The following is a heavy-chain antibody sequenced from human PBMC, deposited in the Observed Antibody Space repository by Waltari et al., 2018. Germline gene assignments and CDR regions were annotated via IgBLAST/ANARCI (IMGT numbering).Heavy chain of an antibody. J-gene: IGHJ4*02. Sequence: EVQLLESGGGLGTPGGSLTLSCNASGCIFKKSAMSWVRQAPGKGLEWVSTISAAATDTFYADSVKGRFSISRVNSKSTVFLQMSGLRADDTSTYYCAKSSEEVTAITSDFWGRGTLVTVSS. CDR1: GCIFKKSA. V-gene: IGHV3-23*01. CDR2: ISAAATDT. D-gene: IGHD2-21*02. CDR3: AKSSEEVTAITSDF.